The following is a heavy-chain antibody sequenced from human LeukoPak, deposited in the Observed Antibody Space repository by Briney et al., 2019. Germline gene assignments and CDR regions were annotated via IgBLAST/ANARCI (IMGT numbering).Heavy chain of an antibody. CDR3: AKFRADSSGWPFDY. CDR2: FYSGGST. V-gene: IGHV3-53*01. D-gene: IGHD6-19*01. Sequence: GGSLRLSCAASGFTVSRRYVGWVRQAPGKGLEWVSVFYSGGSTYYADSVKGRFAISRDNSKDTLYLQMNSLRAEDTAIYYCAKFRADSSGWPFDYWGQGTLVTVSS. J-gene: IGHJ4*02. CDR1: GFTVSRRY.